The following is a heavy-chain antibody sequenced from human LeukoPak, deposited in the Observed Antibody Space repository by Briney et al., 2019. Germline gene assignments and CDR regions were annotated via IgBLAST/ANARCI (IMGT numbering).Heavy chain of an antibody. CDR2: IYPNSGNT. CDR1: RYTFTSYD. D-gene: IGHD5-24*01. Sequence: GASLKVSCKDSRYTFTSYDIYWGRQATREGLERMGWIYPNSGNTGYAQKFRGRVTMTRHTSISTAYMELSSLRSEDTAVYYWASGISVEMATIDAFDSCGQGRMVT. V-gene: IGHV1-8*01. J-gene: IGHJ3*02. CDR3: ASGISVEMATIDAFDS.